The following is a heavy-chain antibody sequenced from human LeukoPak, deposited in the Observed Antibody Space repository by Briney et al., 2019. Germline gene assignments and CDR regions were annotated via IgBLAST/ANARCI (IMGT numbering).Heavy chain of an antibody. CDR3: AKRRSPMVRGVTVDY. CDR2: ISGTGGST. D-gene: IGHD3-10*01. J-gene: IGHJ4*01. V-gene: IGHV3-23*01. Sequence: GGSLRLSCAASGFTFSSYALSWVRQAPGKGLEWGSSISGTGGSTNYADSVKGRFTISRDNSKNTLYLQMNSLRAEDTAVYYCAKRRSPMVRGVTVDYWGQGTLVTVSS. CDR1: GFTFSSYA.